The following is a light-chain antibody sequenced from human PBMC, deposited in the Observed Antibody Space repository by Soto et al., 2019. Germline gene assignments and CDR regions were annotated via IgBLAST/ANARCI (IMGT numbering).Light chain of an antibody. Sequence: QAVLTQPPSVSGAPGQRVTISCTGSSSNIGPGYDVHWYQQLPGTAPKLLIYGNSIRPSGVPDRFSGSKSGTSASLAITGLQAEDEADYYCQSYDNILTVVFGGGTKLTVL. CDR2: GNS. J-gene: IGLJ2*01. CDR1: SSNIGPGYD. CDR3: QSYDNILTVV. V-gene: IGLV1-40*01.